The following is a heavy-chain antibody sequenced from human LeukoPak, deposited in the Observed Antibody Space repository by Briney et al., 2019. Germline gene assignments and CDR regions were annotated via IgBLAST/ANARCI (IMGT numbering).Heavy chain of an antibody. D-gene: IGHD5-12*01. Sequence: GGSLRLACAASGFRFSSYAMSWVRQAPGKGPEWVASIKQDGSEKYYVDSVEGRFTISRDNAKNSLYLQMNSLRVEDTAVYYCARDGLEGYEHWGQGTLVTVSS. CDR1: GFRFSSYA. CDR2: IKQDGSEK. J-gene: IGHJ4*02. CDR3: ARDGLEGYEH. V-gene: IGHV3-7*01.